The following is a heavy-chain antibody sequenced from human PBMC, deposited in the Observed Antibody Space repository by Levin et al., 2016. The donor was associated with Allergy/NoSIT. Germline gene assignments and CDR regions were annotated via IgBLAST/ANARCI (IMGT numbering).Heavy chain of an antibody. Sequence: GGSLRLSCAASGFNFNYYAMHWVRQAPGKGLEWVASTSYDGSDSHYLDSVKGRFTISRDNSKNTLYLQMNSLRAEDTAVYYCATSAAAEGYWGQGTLVTVSS. J-gene: IGHJ4*02. CDR3: ATSAAAEGY. CDR2: TSYDGSDS. D-gene: IGHD6-13*01. CDR1: GFNFNYYA. V-gene: IGHV3-30*04.